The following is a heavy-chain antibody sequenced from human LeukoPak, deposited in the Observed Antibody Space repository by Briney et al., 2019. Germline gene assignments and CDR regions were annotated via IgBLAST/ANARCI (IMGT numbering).Heavy chain of an antibody. CDR1: GYSFTSNA. CDR3: ARETNNWFDP. CDR2: ISPYNGNI. V-gene: IGHV1-18*01. J-gene: IGHJ5*02. Sequence: ASVKVSCKASGYSFTSNAISWVRQAPGQGLEWMGWISPYNGNINYAQKLQGRVTMTTDTSTSTAYMELRSLRSDDTAVYHCARETNNWFDPWGQGTLVTVSS.